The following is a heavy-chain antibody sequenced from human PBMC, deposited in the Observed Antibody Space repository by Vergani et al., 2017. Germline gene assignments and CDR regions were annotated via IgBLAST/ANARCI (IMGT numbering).Heavy chain of an antibody. D-gene: IGHD3-10*01. J-gene: IGHJ5*02. Sequence: QVQLVQSGAEVKKPGASVKVSCKASGYTFTSYGISWVRQAPGQGLEWMGGIIPIFGTANYAQKFQGRVTITADESTSTAYMELSGLRSEDTAVYYCARSSWGITMVRGETWGQGTLVTVSS. V-gene: IGHV1-69*13. CDR2: IIPIFGTA. CDR3: ARSSWGITMVRGET. CDR1: GYTFTSYG.